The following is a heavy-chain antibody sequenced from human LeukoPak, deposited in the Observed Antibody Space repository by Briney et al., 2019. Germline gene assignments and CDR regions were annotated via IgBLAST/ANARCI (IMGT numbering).Heavy chain of an antibody. J-gene: IGHJ4*02. D-gene: IGHD3-22*01. CDR1: GFTFSSYA. V-gene: IGHV3-23*01. CDR3: ARDSRKAGYYSEF. Sequence: GGSLRLSCAASGFTFSSYAMSWVRQAPGKGLEWVSAISGSGGSTYYADSVKGRFTISRDNSKNTLYLQMNSLRAEDTAVYFCARDSRKAGYYSEFWGQETVVTVSS. CDR2: ISGSGGST.